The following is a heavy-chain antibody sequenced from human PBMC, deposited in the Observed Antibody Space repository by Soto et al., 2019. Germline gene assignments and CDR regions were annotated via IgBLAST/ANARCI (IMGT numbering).Heavy chain of an antibody. CDR2: MNPNSGGT. CDR3: ASGDYRSSWRVFDY. V-gene: IGHV1-2*02. D-gene: IGHD6-13*01. CDR1: GYTFIGYF. Sequence: QVQLVQSGADVKKPGASVKVSCKTSGYTFIGYFMHWLRQAPGQGLEWMGWMNPNSGGTDYAQNFQGRVSMTWDTAISTAYMELSRLRSDDTAIYSCASGDYRSSWRVFDYWGQGTLVTVSS. J-gene: IGHJ4*02.